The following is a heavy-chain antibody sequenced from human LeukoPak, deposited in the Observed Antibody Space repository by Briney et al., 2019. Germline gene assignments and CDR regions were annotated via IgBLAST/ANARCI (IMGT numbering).Heavy chain of an antibody. CDR3: AREACPALVAATVLVIHAWFDP. Sequence: SETLSLTCAVYGGSFSNYYWNWIRQPPGKRLEWIGEINHSGSTNYNPSLKGRFTISVDTSKNTFSLKLSCVTAEDTAVYYCAREACPALVAATVLVIHAWFDPWGEGALVTVS. J-gene: IGHJ5*02. CDR1: GGSFSNYY. CDR2: INHSGST. V-gene: IGHV4-34*01. D-gene: IGHD2-15*01.